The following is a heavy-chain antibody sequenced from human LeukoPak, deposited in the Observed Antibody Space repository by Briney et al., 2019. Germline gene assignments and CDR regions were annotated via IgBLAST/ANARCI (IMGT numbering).Heavy chain of an antibody. CDR2: VSGRGDSI. D-gene: IGHD3-10*01. CDR3: ARRGAYFGGFDY. CDR1: GFTLSNYD. V-gene: IGHV3-23*01. J-gene: IGHJ4*02. Sequence: GGSLRLSCAASGFTLSNYDMSWLRQARGKGLEWVSAVSGRGDSIYYADSVKGRFTISRDNSKNTLFLQMSSLGAEDTAVYYCARRGAYFGGFDYWGQGTLVSVSS.